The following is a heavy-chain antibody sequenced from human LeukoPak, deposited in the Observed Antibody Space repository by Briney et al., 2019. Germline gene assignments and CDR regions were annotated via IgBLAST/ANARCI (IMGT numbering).Heavy chain of an antibody. V-gene: IGHV4-38-2*01. D-gene: IGHD3-9*01. CDR1: GFTFSSYS. J-gene: IGHJ4*02. Sequence: GSLRLSCAASGFTFSSYSMNWVRQAPGKGLEWIGTIYYSGSAYYTPSLKSRVTISVDTSKNQFSLKLSSVTAADTAVYYCARSLRYFDFRPYYFDYWGQGTLVTVSS. CDR2: IYYSGSA. CDR3: ARSLRYFDFRPYYFDY.